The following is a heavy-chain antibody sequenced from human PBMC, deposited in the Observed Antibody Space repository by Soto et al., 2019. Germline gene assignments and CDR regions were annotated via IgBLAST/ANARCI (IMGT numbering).Heavy chain of an antibody. J-gene: IGHJ2*01. Sequence: QVQLQESGPGLVKPSQTLSLTCTVSGGSISSGDYYWSWIRQPPGKGLEWIGYIYYSGSTYYNPSLKSRVTISVDTSKNQFSLKLSSVTAADTAVYYCASPAIFGVVDYWYFDLWGRGTLVTVSS. CDR3: ASPAIFGVVDYWYFDL. V-gene: IGHV4-30-4*01. CDR1: GGSISSGDYY. D-gene: IGHD3-3*01. CDR2: IYYSGST.